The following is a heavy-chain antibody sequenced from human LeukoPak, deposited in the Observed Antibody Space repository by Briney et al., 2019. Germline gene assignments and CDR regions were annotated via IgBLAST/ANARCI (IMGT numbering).Heavy chain of an antibody. J-gene: IGHJ6*03. V-gene: IGHV3-7*01. CDR2: INQDGSEK. D-gene: IGHD3-16*01. Sequence: PGGSLRLSCAVSGFTFNSYWMSWVRQAPGKGLEWVAKINQDGSEKYSVDSMKGRITISRDNAKNSLYLEMNSLRVGDTAVFYCARVMSASVWRSYGSYDYYYYMDIWGRGTTVTVSS. CDR3: ARVMSASVWRSYGSYDYYYYMDI. CDR1: GFTFNSYW.